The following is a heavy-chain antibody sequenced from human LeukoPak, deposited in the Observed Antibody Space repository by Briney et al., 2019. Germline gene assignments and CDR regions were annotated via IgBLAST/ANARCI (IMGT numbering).Heavy chain of an antibody. V-gene: IGHV3-23*01. CDR1: GFSFSSYA. CDR2: ISGSSSRI. J-gene: IGHJ5*02. Sequence: GGSLRLSCSASGFSFSSYAMSWVRQVPGKGLEWVSGISGSSSRIFYVDSVKGRFTTSRDNSKNTLYLQMNSLSAEDTAVYFCAKYGAVSGPNWFDPWGQGILVTVSS. CDR3: AKYGAVSGPNWFDP. D-gene: IGHD3-3*01.